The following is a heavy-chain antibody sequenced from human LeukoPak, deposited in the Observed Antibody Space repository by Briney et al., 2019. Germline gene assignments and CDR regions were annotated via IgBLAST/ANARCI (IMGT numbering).Heavy chain of an antibody. J-gene: IGHJ4*02. CDR1: GGTFSSYA. D-gene: IGHD4-23*01. V-gene: IGHV1-69*05. CDR2: IIPIFGAA. Sequence: SVKVSCKASGGTFSSYAISWVRQAPGQGLEWMGGIIPIFGAANYAQKFQGRVTITTDESTSTAYMELSSLRSEDTAVYYCARWGNGGNSLDYWGQGTLVTVSS. CDR3: ARWGNGGNSLDY.